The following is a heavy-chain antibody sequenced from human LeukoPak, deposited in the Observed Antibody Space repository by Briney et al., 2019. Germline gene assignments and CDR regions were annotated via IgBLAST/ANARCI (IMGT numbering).Heavy chain of an antibody. CDR2: INPSGGST. D-gene: IGHD3-10*01. CDR3: ARRSPLGSGNFFYFDY. Sequence: ASVKVSCKASGYTFTSYYMHWVRQAPGQGLEWMGIINPSGGSTSYAKKLQGRVTMTRDTSTSTVYMELSSLRSEDTAVHYCARRSPLGSGNFFYFDYWGQGTLVTGSS. CDR1: GYTFTSYY. V-gene: IGHV1-46*01. J-gene: IGHJ4*02.